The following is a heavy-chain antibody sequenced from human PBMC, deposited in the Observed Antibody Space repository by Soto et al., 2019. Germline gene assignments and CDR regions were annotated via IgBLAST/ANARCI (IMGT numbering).Heavy chain of an antibody. CDR2: IIPILGIA. D-gene: IGHD2-15*01. Sequence: SVKVSCKASGGTFSSYTISWGRQAPGQGLEWMGRIIPILGIANYAKKFQGRVTITADKSTSTAYMELSSLRSEDTAVYYCAREGGGRYYSYMDVWGKGTTVTVSS. CDR3: AREGGGRYYSYMDV. V-gene: IGHV1-69*04. J-gene: IGHJ6*03. CDR1: GGTFSSYT.